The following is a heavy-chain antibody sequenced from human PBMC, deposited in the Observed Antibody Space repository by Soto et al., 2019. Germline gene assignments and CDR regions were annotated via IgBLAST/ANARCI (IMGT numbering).Heavy chain of an antibody. V-gene: IGHV3-23*01. J-gene: IGHJ6*03. CDR3: AKMGYNYYGSGSYLLPPNYYYYYYMDV. Sequence: GGSLRLSCAASGFTFSSYAMSWVRQAPGKGLEWVSAISGSGGSTYYADSVKGRFTISRDNSKNTLYLQMNSLRAEDTAVYYCAKMGYNYYGSGSYLLPPNYYYYYYMDVWGKGTTVTVSS. CDR1: GFTFSSYA. D-gene: IGHD3-10*01. CDR2: ISGSGGST.